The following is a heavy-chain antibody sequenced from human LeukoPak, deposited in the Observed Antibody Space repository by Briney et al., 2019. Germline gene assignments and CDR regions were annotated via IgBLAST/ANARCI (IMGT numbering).Heavy chain of an antibody. Sequence: RASVKVSCKASGGTFSSYAISWVRQAPGQGLEWMGGIIPIFGTANYAQKFQGRVTITADKSTSTAYMELSSLRSEDTAVYYCAIDKVTYYYGSGSYRYYMDVWGKGTTVTVSS. CDR2: IIPIFGTA. J-gene: IGHJ6*03. V-gene: IGHV1-69*06. D-gene: IGHD3-10*01. CDR3: AIDKVTYYYGSGSYRYYMDV. CDR1: GGTFSSYA.